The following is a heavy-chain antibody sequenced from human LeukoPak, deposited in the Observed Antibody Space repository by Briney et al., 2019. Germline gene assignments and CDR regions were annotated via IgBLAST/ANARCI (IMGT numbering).Heavy chain of an antibody. J-gene: IGHJ5*02. CDR2: IYHSGST. D-gene: IGHD2-21*02. Sequence: PSETLSLTCAVSGGSISSSNWWSWVRQPPGKGLEWIGEIYHSGSTNYNPSLKSRVTISVDKSKNQFSLKLSSVTAADTAVYYCARAGSTRCGGDCYGQFDPWGQGTLVTVSS. CDR1: GGSISSSNW. V-gene: IGHV4-4*02. CDR3: ARAGSTRCGGDCYGQFDP.